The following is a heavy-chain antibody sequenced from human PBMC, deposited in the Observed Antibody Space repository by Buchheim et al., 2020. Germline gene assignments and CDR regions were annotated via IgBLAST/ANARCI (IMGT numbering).Heavy chain of an antibody. CDR2: IRGSGDST. V-gene: IGHV3-23*01. CDR1: GFTFSSKA. Sequence: EVHVLESGGTLVQPGGSLRLSCAASGFTFSSKALSWVRQAPGKGLEWVSGIRGSGDSTYSADSVKGRFTISRDNPRNTLYLQMNSLRAEDTAMYYCAKVSGSRTLYWYFDLWGRGTL. CDR3: AKVSGSRTLYWYFDL. J-gene: IGHJ2*01. D-gene: IGHD1-26*01.